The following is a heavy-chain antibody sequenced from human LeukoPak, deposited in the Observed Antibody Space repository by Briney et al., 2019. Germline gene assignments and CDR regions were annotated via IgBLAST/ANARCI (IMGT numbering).Heavy chain of an antibody. Sequence: GGSLRLSCAASGFTFISYWMHWVRQAPGKGLVWVSRINGYGSSTDFADSVKGRFTISRDNAKNTLYLQMNSLRAEDTAVYYCARDAPGNIALDYWGQGTLVTVSS. CDR1: GFTFISYW. J-gene: IGHJ4*02. CDR2: INGYGSST. V-gene: IGHV3-74*01. CDR3: ARDAPGNIALDY. D-gene: IGHD5-12*01.